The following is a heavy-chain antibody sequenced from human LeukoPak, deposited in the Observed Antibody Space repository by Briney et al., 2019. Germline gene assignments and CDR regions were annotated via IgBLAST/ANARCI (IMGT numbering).Heavy chain of an antibody. J-gene: IGHJ4*02. Sequence: GGSLRLSCAASGFTFSSYGMHWVRQAPGKGLEWVAVISYDGSNKYYADSVKGRFTISRDNSKNTLYLQMNSLRAEDTAVYYCARGGYYASGSYDYWGQGTLVTVSS. D-gene: IGHD3-10*01. CDR1: GFTFSSYG. V-gene: IGHV3-30*03. CDR2: ISYDGSNK. CDR3: ARGGYYASGSYDY.